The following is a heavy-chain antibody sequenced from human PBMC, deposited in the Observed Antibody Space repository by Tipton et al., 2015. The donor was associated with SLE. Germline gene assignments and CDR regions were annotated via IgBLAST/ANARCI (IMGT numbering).Heavy chain of an antibody. CDR1: GGSMSPHY. V-gene: IGHV4-59*11. CDR3: ARDLFYDSSGYPSP. Sequence: TLSLTCTVSGGSMSPHYWNWIRQSPEKGLEWIGYIYYSGSTNYNPSLKGRVTISVDTSKNQFSLRLNSMTTADTAVYYCARDLFYDSSGYPSPWGQGTLVTVSS. J-gene: IGHJ5*02. CDR2: IYYSGST. D-gene: IGHD3-22*01.